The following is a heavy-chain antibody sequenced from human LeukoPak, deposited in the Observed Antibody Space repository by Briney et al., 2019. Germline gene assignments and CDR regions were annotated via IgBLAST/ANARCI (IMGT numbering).Heavy chain of an antibody. D-gene: IGHD3-10*01. V-gene: IGHV4-39*01. CDR1: SGSMSSSSDF. J-gene: IGHJ1*01. CDR2: FHYGGST. CDR3: ATQTGSGLFTLP. Sequence: PSETLSLTCTVSSGSMSSSSDFWGWIRQPPGQGLEWIGSFHYGGSTYYNPSLKSRVTISVDTSNNQFSLKVNSVTAADTAVYYCATQTGSGLFTLPGGQGTLVTVSS.